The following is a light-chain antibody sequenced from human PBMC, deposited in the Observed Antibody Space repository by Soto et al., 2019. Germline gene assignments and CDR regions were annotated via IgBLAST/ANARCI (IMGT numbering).Light chain of an antibody. V-gene: IGKV1-5*03. CDR2: KAS. CDR3: QHYNSYSEA. J-gene: IGKJ1*01. CDR1: QRISSW. Sequence: DIQMTQSPSTLSASVGARVTITCRASQRISSWLAWYQQKPGKAPKLLIYKASTLKSGVPSRFSGSGSGTEFTLTISSLQPDDFATYYCQHYNSYSEAFGQGTKVDIK.